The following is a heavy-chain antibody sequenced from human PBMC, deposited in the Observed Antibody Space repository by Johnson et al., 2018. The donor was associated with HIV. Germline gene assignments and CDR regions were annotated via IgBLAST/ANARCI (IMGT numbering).Heavy chain of an antibody. CDR2: IVGSGGST. Sequence: VQVVESGGGLVQPGGSLRLSCAASGFTFSSYAMSWVRQAPGKGLEWVSTIVGSGGSTYYADSVKGRFTISRDNSKNTLYLQMNSLRADDTAIYYCARDPGSITMVRGDAFDICGQGTMVTVSS. CDR1: GFTFSSYA. CDR3: ARDPGSITMVRGDAFDI. D-gene: IGHD3-10*01. V-gene: IGHV3-23*04. J-gene: IGHJ3*02.